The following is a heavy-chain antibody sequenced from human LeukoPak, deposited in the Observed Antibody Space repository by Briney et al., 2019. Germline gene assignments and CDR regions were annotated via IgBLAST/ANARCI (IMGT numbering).Heavy chain of an antibody. D-gene: IGHD2-21*01. CDR2: VLYDGSNK. Sequence: GGSLRLSCQASGFTFRNYGMHWVRQAPGKGLEWVAVVLYDGSNKYYADSVKGRFTISRDQSKNTLSLQMNSLRTEDTAVYYCAKGDSSGAFDYCGQGTLVTVSS. J-gene: IGHJ4*02. CDR3: AKGDSSGAFDY. V-gene: IGHV3-30*18. CDR1: GFTFRNYG.